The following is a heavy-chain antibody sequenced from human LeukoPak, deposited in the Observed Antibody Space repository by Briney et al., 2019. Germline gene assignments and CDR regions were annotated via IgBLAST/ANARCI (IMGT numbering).Heavy chain of an antibody. Sequence: GASVKVSCKASGYTFTGYYMHWVRQAPGQGLEWMGWINPNSGGTNYAQKFQGRVTMTRDTSISTAYMELSRLRSDDTAVYYCAGDYDILTGYYSFDYWGQGTLVTVSS. D-gene: IGHD3-9*01. CDR3: AGDYDILTGYYSFDY. CDR2: INPNSGGT. J-gene: IGHJ4*02. CDR1: GYTFTGYY. V-gene: IGHV1-2*02.